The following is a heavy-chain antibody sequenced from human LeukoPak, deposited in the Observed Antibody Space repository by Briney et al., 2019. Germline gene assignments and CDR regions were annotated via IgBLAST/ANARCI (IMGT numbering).Heavy chain of an antibody. D-gene: IGHD6-13*01. V-gene: IGHV4-39*01. CDR2: IYYSGST. J-gene: IGHJ4*02. Sequence: PSETLSLTCTVSGGSISSSSYYWGWIRQPPGKGLEWIGSIYYSGSTYYNPSLKSRVTISVDTSKNQFSLKLSSVTAADTAVYYCARHGLYSSSWIDYWGQGTLVTVSS. CDR3: ARHGLYSSSWIDY. CDR1: GGSISSSSYY.